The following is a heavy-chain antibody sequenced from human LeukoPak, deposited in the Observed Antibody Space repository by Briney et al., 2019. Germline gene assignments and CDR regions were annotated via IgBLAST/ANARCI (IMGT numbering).Heavy chain of an antibody. CDR3: AREVQLSSGWSNWSDP. Sequence: GGSLRLSCAASGFTVSSTYMTWVRQAPGKGLEWVSLIYTGGRTFYSDAVKGRFTISIDTSTNTLVLHMPSLRVEDTAVYYCAREVQLSSGWSNWSDPRGQGTLVTVSS. CDR1: GFTVSSTY. CDR2: IYTGGRT. J-gene: IGHJ5*02. V-gene: IGHV3-53*01. D-gene: IGHD6-19*01.